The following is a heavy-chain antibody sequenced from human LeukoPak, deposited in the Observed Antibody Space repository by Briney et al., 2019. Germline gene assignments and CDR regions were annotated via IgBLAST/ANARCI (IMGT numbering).Heavy chain of an antibody. V-gene: IGHV1-2*02. CDR3: TRDVPGYSSNFDF. CDR1: GGTFSSYA. CDR2: INPKNGDT. Sequence: ASVKVSCKASGGTFSSYAISWVRQAPGQGLEWMGWINPKNGDTNSAQKFQGRVTMTRDTSITTAYMEVSSLTSDDTAIYYCTRDVPGYSSNFDFWGQGTLVTVSS. J-gene: IGHJ4*02. D-gene: IGHD6-19*01.